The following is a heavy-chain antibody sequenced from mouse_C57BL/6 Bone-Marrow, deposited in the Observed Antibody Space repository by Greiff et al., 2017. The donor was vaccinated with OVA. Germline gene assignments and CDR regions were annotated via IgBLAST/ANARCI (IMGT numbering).Heavy chain of an antibody. J-gene: IGHJ1*03. D-gene: IGHD1-1*01. CDR2: INPSNGGT. V-gene: IGHV1-53*01. CDR1: GYTFTSYW. CDR3: AGSSGGWYFDV. Sequence: QVQLQQPGTELVKPGASVKLSCKASGYTFTSYWMHWVKQRPGQGLEWIGNINPSNGGTNYNEKFKSKATLTVDKSSSTAYMQLNSLTADDSAVYYGAGSSGGWYFDVWGTGTTVTVSS.